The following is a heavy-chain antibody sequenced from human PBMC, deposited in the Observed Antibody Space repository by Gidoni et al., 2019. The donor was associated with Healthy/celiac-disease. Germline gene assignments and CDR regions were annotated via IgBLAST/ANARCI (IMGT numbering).Heavy chain of an antibody. D-gene: IGHD3-9*01. Sequence: EVQLVESGGGLVKPGGSLILSCAASGFTFSNAWMSWVRQAPGKGREWVGSIKSKTDGGTTDDAAPVKGRLTITRDDSKKTLYLQMNSLKTEDTAVYYCTTGGDRDFDYFGRYYYYYGMDVWGQGTTVTVSS. V-gene: IGHV3-15*01. CDR2: IKSKTDGGTT. J-gene: IGHJ6*02. CDR1: GFTFSNAW. CDR3: TTGGDRDFDYFGRYYYYYGMDV.